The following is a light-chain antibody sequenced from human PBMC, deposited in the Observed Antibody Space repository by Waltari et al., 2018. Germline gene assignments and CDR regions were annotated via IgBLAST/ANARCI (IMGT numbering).Light chain of an antibody. J-gene: IGKJ4*01. CDR2: GAS. Sequence: EILMTQSPATLSVSPGERATLSCRASQSDNSNLAWYQQQPGQAPRLLITGASTRATGIPARFSGTGSGTEFTLTITSLQSEDFATYYCQQYNYWPPLTFGGGTKVEI. V-gene: IGKV3-15*01. CDR1: QSDNSN. CDR3: QQYNYWPPLT.